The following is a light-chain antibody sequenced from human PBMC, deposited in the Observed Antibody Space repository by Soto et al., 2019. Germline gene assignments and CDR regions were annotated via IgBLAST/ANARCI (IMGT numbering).Light chain of an antibody. CDR1: QGINTW. J-gene: IGKJ3*01. CDR2: RAS. Sequence: DIQMTQSPSTLSASVGDRVTITCRASQGINTWLAWYQQKPGKAPELLIYRASTLESGVPSRFSGSGSGTDFTLTISSLQPDDIATYYCQQYYDLFTFGPGTKVGIK. V-gene: IGKV1-5*03. CDR3: QQYYDLFT.